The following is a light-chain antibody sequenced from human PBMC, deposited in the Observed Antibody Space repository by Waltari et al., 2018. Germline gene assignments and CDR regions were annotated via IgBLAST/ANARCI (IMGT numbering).Light chain of an antibody. V-gene: IGKV3-11*01. CDR2: EAS. Sequence: IVFTQSPATLSLSPGERATLSCRASESVSRYFAWYQPKPGQAPRLLIDEASNRATGIPARFSGSGSGTDFTLTISSLEPEDFAVYYCQHRSDWPLTFGGGTKVEIK. CDR1: ESVSRY. J-gene: IGKJ4*02. CDR3: QHRSDWPLT.